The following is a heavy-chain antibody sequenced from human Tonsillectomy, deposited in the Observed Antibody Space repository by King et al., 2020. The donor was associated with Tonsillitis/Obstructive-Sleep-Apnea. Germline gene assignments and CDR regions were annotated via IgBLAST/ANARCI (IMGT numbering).Heavy chain of an antibody. D-gene: IGHD3-3*01. J-gene: IGHJ4*02. V-gene: IGHV5-51*01. CDR1: GYSFTSYW. Sequence: QLVQSGAEVKKPGESLKISCKGSGYSFTSYWIGWVRQMPGKGLEWMGIIYPGDTDTRYSPSFQGQVTITADKSINTAYLQWSSLKASDTAMYYCARRLDCLSGFFDNWGQGTLVTVSS. CDR3: ARRLDCLSGFFDN. CDR2: IYPGDTDT.